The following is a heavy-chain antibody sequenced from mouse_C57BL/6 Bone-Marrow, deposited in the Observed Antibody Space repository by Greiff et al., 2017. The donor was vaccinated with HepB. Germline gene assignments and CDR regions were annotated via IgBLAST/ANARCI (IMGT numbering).Heavy chain of an antibody. Sequence: EVKLQQSGTVLARPGASVKMSCKTSGYTFTSYWMHWVKQRPGQGLEWIGAIYPGNSDTSYNQKFKGKAKLTAVTSASTAYMELSSLTNEDSAVYYCTRRGNYYDYEGPFSYWGQGTLVTVSA. CDR3: TRRGNYYDYEGPFSY. V-gene: IGHV1-5*01. J-gene: IGHJ3*01. CDR1: GYTFTSYW. CDR2: IYPGNSDT. D-gene: IGHD2-4*01.